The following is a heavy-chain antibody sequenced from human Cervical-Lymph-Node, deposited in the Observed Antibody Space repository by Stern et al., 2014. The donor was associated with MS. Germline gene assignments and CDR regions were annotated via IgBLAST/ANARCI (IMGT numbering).Heavy chain of an antibody. CDR2: TYYRSKWYT. CDR3: TRGYYMDV. V-gene: IGHV6-1*01. J-gene: IGHJ6*02. Sequence: QVQLGQSGPGLVKPSQTLSLTCAISGDSVSSNSATWNWIRQSPSRGLEWLGRTYYRSKWYTDHAVSVESRVTINPDTSKNQFSLQLSSVTPEDTAVYYCTRGYYMDVWGQGTTVTVSS. CDR1: GDSVSSNSAT. D-gene: IGHD3-10*01.